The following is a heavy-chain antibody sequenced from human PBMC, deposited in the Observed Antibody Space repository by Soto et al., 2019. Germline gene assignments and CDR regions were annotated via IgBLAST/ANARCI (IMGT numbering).Heavy chain of an antibody. J-gene: IGHJ4*02. CDR1: GYTFTSYG. CDR3: ASPKDRTTPYYDI. CDR2: ISAYNGNT. D-gene: IGHD3-9*01. Sequence: GASVKVSCKASGYTFTSYGISWVRQAPGQGLEWMGWISAYNGNTNYAQELQGRVTMTTDTSTSTAYMELRSLRSDDTAVYYCASPKDRTTPYYDIWGQGALVTVSS. V-gene: IGHV1-18*01.